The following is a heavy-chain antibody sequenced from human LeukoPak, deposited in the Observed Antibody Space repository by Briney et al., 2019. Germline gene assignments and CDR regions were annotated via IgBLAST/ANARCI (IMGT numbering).Heavy chain of an antibody. CDR1: GFTFDDYA. D-gene: IGHD2-2*01. J-gene: IGHJ4*02. Sequence: GWSLPVTCAASGFTFDDYAMHWVRQAPGKGLEWVSGISWNSGSIGYADCVKGRFTISRDNAKNSLYLQMNSLRAEDTALYYCAKDMLSAVSTAIDYWGQGTLVTVSS. V-gene: IGHV3-9*01. CDR2: ISWNSGSI. CDR3: AKDMLSAVSTAIDY.